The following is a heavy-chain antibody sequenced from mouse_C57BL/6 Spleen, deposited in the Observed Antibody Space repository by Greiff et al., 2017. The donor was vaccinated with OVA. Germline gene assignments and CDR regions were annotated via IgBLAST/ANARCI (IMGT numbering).Heavy chain of an antibody. CDR1: GFTFSDYG. V-gene: IGHV5-15*01. CDR3: ARQGYYDYDYAMDY. CDR2: ISNLAYSI. D-gene: IGHD2-4*01. Sequence: EVRGVASGGGLVQPGGSLKLSCAASGFTFSDYGMAWVRQAPRKGPEWVAFISNLAYSIYYADTVTGRFTISRENAKNTLYLEMSSLRSEDTAMYYCARQGYYDYDYAMDYWGQGTSVTVSS. J-gene: IGHJ4*01.